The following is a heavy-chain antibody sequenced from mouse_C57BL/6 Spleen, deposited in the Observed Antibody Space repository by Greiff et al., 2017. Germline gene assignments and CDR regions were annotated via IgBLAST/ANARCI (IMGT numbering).Heavy chain of an antibody. D-gene: IGHD3-3*01. CDR2: ISDGGSYT. V-gene: IGHV5-4*01. Sequence: EVKVVESGGGLVKPGGSLKLSCAASGFTFSSYAMSWVRKTPEKRLEWVATISDGGSYTYYPDNVKGRFTISRDNAKNNLYLQMSHLKSEDTAMYYCAREGDEGAYWGQGTLVTVSA. J-gene: IGHJ3*01. CDR3: AREGDEGAY. CDR1: GFTFSSYA.